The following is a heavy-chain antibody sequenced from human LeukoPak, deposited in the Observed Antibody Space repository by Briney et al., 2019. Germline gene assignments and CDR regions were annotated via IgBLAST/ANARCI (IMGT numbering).Heavy chain of an antibody. V-gene: IGHV3-53*01. CDR2: IYGGRNNT. Sequence: PGGSLRLSCAVSGFTVSNNYLSWVRQAPGKGLEWVSVIYGGRNNTVYADSVKGRFTMSRDNSKNTLYLQMNSLRAEDTAIYYCAKINSGSYTDYWGQGTLVTVSS. D-gene: IGHD1-26*01. CDR3: AKINSGSYTDY. J-gene: IGHJ4*02. CDR1: GFTVSNNY.